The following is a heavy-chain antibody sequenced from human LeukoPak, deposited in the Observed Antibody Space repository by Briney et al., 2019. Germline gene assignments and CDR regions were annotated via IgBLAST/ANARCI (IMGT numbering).Heavy chain of an antibody. D-gene: IGHD3-10*01. V-gene: IGHV4-59*01. CDR1: GGSISSYY. CDR3: ARFAYGSVDY. CDR2: IYYSGST. J-gene: IGHJ4*02. Sequence: PSETLSFTCTVSGGSISSYYWSWIRQPPGKGLEWIGYIYYSGSTNYNPSLKSRVTISVDTSKNQFSLKLSSVTAADTAVYYCARFAYGSVDYWGQGTLVTVSS.